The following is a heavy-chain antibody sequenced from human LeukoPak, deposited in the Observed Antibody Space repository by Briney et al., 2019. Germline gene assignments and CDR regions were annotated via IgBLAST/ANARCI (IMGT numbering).Heavy chain of an antibody. J-gene: IGHJ4*02. Sequence: GSSVKVSCKASAGTFISYAISWVRQAPGQGLEWMGRIIPILGIANYAQKFQGRVTITADKSTSTAYMELSSLRSEDTAVYYCARVDTAMVIDYWGQGTLVTVSS. V-gene: IGHV1-69*04. CDR2: IIPILGIA. CDR1: AGTFISYA. CDR3: ARVDTAMVIDY. D-gene: IGHD5-18*01.